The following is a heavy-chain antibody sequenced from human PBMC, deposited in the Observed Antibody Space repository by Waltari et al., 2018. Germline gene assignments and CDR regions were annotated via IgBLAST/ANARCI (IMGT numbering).Heavy chain of an antibody. V-gene: IGHV3-33*01. CDR2: IWYDGSNK. CDR1: GFTFSSYG. J-gene: IGHJ4*02. Sequence: QVQLVESGGGVVQPGRSLRLSCAASGFTFSSYGMHWVRQAPGKGLEWVAVIWYDGSNKYYADSVKGRFTISRDNSKNTLYLQMNSLRAEDTAVYYCARDSCGGDCYYYFDYWGQGTLVTVSS. CDR3: ARDSCGGDCYYYFDY. D-gene: IGHD2-21*02.